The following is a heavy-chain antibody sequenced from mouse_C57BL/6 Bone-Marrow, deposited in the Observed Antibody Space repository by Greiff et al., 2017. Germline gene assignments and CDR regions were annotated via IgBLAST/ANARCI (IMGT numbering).Heavy chain of an antibody. CDR2: ISDGGSYT. V-gene: IGHV5-4*01. CDR3: AREGYYGSSYGDY. J-gene: IGHJ2*01. Sequence: DVKLVESGGGLVKPGGSLKLSCAASGFTFSSYAMSWVRQTPEKRLEWVATISDGGSYTYYPDNVKGRFTISRDNAKNNLYLQMSHLKSEDTAMYYCAREGYYGSSYGDYWGQGTTLTVSS. CDR1: GFTFSSYA. D-gene: IGHD1-1*01.